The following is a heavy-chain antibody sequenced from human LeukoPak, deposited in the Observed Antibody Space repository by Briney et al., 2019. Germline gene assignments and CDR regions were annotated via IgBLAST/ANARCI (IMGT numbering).Heavy chain of an antibody. D-gene: IGHD2-21*02. V-gene: IGHV5-51*01. CDR2: IYPGDSNT. CDR1: GYSFTNYW. J-gene: IGHJ5*02. CDR3: ARHRISDFDSGVSWCDP. Sequence: GESLKISCKGSGYSFTNYWIVWVRQMPGRGLEYMGFIYPGDSNTRYSPSFQGQVTISADKSISSAYLQWSSLKASDTAMYYCARHRISDFDSGVSWCDPWGQGTLVTVSS.